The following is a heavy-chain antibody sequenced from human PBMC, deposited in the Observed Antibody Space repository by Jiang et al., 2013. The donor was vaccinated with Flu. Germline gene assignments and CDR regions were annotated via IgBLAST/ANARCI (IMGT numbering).Heavy chain of an antibody. V-gene: IGHV3-66*02. CDR2: IYSGGTT. Sequence: VQLLESGGGLVQPGGSLRLSCAVSGFTVINNYMTWVRQAPGKGLEWVSSIYSGGTTYYADSTKGRFTIFRDNSKNTVYLQMNSLRAEDTAVYYCASLLWFGDLYFDYWGQGTLVTVSS. J-gene: IGHJ4*02. D-gene: IGHD3-10*01. CDR3: ASLLWFGDLYFDY. CDR1: GFTVINNY.